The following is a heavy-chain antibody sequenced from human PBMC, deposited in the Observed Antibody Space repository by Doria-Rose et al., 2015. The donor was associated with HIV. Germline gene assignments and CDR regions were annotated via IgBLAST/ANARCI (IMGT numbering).Heavy chain of an antibody. V-gene: IGHV2-26*01. D-gene: IGHD6-13*01. CDR3: ARIKSSRWYHKYYFDF. CDR2: IFSDDER. CDR1: GVSLSSPGMG. J-gene: IGHJ4*02. Sequence: QITLKESGPVLVKPTETLTLTCTVSGVSLSSPGMGVSWIRQPPGKALEWLANIFSDDERSYKPSLKSRLTISRVSSKSQVVLTMTDMDPVDTATYYCARIKSSRWYHKYYFDFCGQGTLVIVSA.